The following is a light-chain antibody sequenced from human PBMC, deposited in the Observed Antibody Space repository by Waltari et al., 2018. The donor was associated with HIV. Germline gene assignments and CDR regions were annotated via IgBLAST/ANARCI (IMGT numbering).Light chain of an antibody. CDR1: QSLGTY. Sequence: DIQMTQSPSSMSALVGDRVTITCRASQSLGTYLNWYQQKPGKAPRLLIYLASTLQSGVPSRFSGGGSGTDFTLTISSLQPEDFATYYCQQSYRFFKTFGQGTKVEIK. CDR3: QQSYRFFKT. V-gene: IGKV1-39*01. J-gene: IGKJ1*01. CDR2: LAS.